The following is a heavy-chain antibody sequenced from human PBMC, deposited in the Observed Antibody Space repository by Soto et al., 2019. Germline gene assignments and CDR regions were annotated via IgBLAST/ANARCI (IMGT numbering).Heavy chain of an antibody. Sequence: VKVSCKTSGYTFSNYGITWVRQAPGQPLEWPGWISLYSDGTNYAQKFQGRVSMTTDTSTTTAYMELRSLRSDDTAVYYCARVVPGAEAWFGPWGQGTLVTVSS. D-gene: IGHD2-2*01. CDR1: GYTFSNYG. CDR3: ARVVPGAEAWFGP. CDR2: ISLYSDGT. J-gene: IGHJ5*02. V-gene: IGHV1-18*01.